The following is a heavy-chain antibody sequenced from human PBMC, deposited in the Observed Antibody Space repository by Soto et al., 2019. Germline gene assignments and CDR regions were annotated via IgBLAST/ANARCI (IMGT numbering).Heavy chain of an antibody. V-gene: IGHV3-21*04. CDR3: ARGDYFARSFDS. CDR2: ISDDSSYI. CDR1: GFMFSAYT. D-gene: IGHD3-10*01. Sequence: GGSLRLSCAASGFMFSAYTMNRVRQAPGKGLEWLSSISDDSSYIDYAGSLRGRFTVSRDNARNSLYLQMDSLRAEDTAVYYCARGDYFARSFDSWGQGTLVTVSS. J-gene: IGHJ4*02.